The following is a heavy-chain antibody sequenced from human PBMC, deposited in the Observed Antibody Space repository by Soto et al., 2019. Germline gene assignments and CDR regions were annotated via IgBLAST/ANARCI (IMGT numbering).Heavy chain of an antibody. D-gene: IGHD3-16*02. CDR2: MNPNSGNT. Sequence: GASVKVSCKASGYTFTSYDINWVRQATGQGLEWMGWMNPNSGNTGYAQKFQGRVTMTRNTSISTAYMELSSLRSEDTAVYYCAGGPFRGDYILGSYRPPTPDYYYMDVWGKGTKVTVSS. J-gene: IGHJ6*03. CDR3: AGGPFRGDYILGSYRPPTPDYYYMDV. CDR1: GYTFTSYD. V-gene: IGHV1-8*01.